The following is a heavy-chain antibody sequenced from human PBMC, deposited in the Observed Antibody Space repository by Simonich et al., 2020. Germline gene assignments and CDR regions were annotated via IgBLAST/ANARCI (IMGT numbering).Heavy chain of an antibody. CDR1: GGSISSYD. CDR2: IYYSGTT. CDR3: ARSMGYYYYYYGMDV. J-gene: IGHJ6*02. Sequence: QVQLQESGPGLVKPSETLSLTCTVSGGSISSYDWSWIRQPPGKGLEWIGYIYYSGTTNYTPSLKSRVTISVDTSKNQFSLKLSSVTAADTAVYYCARSMGYYYYYYGMDVWGQGTTVTVSS. D-gene: IGHD1-26*01. V-gene: IGHV4-59*08.